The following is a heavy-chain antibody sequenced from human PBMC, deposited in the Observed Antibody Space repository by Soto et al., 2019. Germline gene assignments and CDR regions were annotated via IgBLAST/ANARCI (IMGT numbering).Heavy chain of an antibody. CDR3: ITALCVFWSGYYTPSNYCYMEG. J-gene: IGHJ6*03. Sequence: GGSLRLSCAASGFTFSNAWMSWVRQAPGKGLEWVGRIKSKTDGGTTDYAAPVKGRFTISRDDSKNTLYLQMNSLKTEDTAVYDCITALCVFWSGYYTPSNYCYMEGWGKGSKVTV. CDR1: GFTFSNAW. CDR2: IKSKTDGGTT. V-gene: IGHV3-15*01. D-gene: IGHD3-3*01.